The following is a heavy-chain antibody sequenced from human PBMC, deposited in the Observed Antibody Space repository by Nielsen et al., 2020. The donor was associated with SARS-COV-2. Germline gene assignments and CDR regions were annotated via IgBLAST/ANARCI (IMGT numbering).Heavy chain of an antibody. CDR2: IYYSGST. CDR1: GGSISSSSYY. V-gene: IGHV4-61*01. Sequence: SETLSLTCTVSGGSISSSSYYWSWIRQPPGKGLEWIGYIYYSGSTNYNPSLKSRVTISVDTSKNQFSLKLSSVTAADTAVYYCARDHHDYVWGSYRYSTRYGMDVWGQGTTVTVSS. D-gene: IGHD3-16*02. CDR3: ARDHHDYVWGSYRYSTRYGMDV. J-gene: IGHJ6*02.